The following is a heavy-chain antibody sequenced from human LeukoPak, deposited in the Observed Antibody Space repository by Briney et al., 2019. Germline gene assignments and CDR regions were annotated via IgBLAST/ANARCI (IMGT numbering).Heavy chain of an antibody. CDR1: GYTFTGYY. J-gene: IGHJ4*02. CDR3: ARVNGDGLYYFDY. V-gene: IGHV1-2*06. Sequence: VASVTVSCTASGYTFTGYYMHWVRQAPGQGLEWMGRINPNSGGTNYAQKFQGGVTMTRDTSIGTAYLELSRLRSDDPAVYYCARVNGDGLYYFDYWGQGTLVTVSS. D-gene: IGHD5-24*01. CDR2: INPNSGGT.